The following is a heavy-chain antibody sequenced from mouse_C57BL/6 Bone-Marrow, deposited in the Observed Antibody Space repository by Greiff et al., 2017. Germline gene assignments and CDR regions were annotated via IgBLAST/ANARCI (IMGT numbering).Heavy chain of an antibody. CDR3: ARPCYSNFWYFDV. V-gene: IGHV1-55*01. CDR1: GYTFTSYW. J-gene: IGHJ1*03. D-gene: IGHD2-5*01. CDR2: IYPGSGST. Sequence: QVQLQQSGAELVKPGASVKMSCKASGYTFTSYWITWVKQRPGQGLDWIGDIYPGSGSTNYNEKFKSKATLTVDTSSSTAYMQLHSLTSEDSAVDDCARPCYSNFWYFDVWGTGTTVTVSA.